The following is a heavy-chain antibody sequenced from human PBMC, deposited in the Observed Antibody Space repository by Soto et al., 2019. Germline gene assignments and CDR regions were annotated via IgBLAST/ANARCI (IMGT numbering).Heavy chain of an antibody. D-gene: IGHD3-22*01. CDR1: GYTFTSYA. CDR3: ARELDTYYYDSSGYSLDY. J-gene: IGHJ4*02. Sequence: ASVKVSCKASGYTFTSYAMHWVRQAPGQRLEWMGWINAGNGNTKYSQKFQGRVTITRDTSASTAYMELSSLRSEDTAVYYCARELDTYYYDSSGYSLDYWGQGTLVTVSS. CDR2: INAGNGNT. V-gene: IGHV1-3*01.